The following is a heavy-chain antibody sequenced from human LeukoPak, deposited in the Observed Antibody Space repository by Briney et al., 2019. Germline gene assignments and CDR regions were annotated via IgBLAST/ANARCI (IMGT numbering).Heavy chain of an antibody. D-gene: IGHD2-2*01. CDR2: ITGSGGST. Sequence: GGSLRLSCAASGFTFSSFAMSWVRQAPGKGLEWVSAITGSGGSTYYADSVKGRFTISRDNSKNTLYLQMNVLRAEDTAVYYCAKDPRFASNSVFDYWGQGTLVTVSS. J-gene: IGHJ4*02. CDR3: AKDPRFASNSVFDY. CDR1: GFTFSSFA. V-gene: IGHV3-23*01.